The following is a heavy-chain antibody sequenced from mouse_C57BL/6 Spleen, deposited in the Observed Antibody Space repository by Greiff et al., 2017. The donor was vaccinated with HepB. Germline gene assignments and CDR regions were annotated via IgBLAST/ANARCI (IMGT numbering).Heavy chain of an antibody. CDR1: GYTFTDYY. V-gene: IGHV1-19*01. Sequence: EVQLQQSGPVLVKPGASVKMSCKASGYTFTDYYMNWVKQSHGKSLEWIGVINPYNGGTSYNQKFKGKATLTVDKSSSTAYMELNSLTSEDSAVYYCARGIIPNPVGFAYWGQGTLVTVSA. CDR2: INPYNGGT. CDR3: ARGIIPNPVGFAY. D-gene: IGHD5-1-1*01. J-gene: IGHJ3*01.